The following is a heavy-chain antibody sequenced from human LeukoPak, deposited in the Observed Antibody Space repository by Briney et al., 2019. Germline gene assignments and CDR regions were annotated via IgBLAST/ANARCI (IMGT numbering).Heavy chain of an antibody. Sequence: PSETLSLTCTVSGGSISSSSYYWSWIRQPPGKGLEWIGYIYYSGSTNYNPSLKSRVTISVDTSKNQFSLKLSSVTAADTAVYYCARFEYSSSSGAFDIWGQGTMVTVSS. V-gene: IGHV4-61*01. CDR1: GGSISSSSYY. D-gene: IGHD6-6*01. CDR3: ARFEYSSSSGAFDI. CDR2: IYYSGST. J-gene: IGHJ3*02.